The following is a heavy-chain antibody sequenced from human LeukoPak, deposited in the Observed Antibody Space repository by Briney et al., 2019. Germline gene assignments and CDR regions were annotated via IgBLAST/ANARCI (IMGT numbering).Heavy chain of an antibody. J-gene: IGHJ4*02. CDR3: AKSKFLEWFYFGEY. Sequence: GGSLRLSCAASGFTFSSYAMSWVRQAPGKGLEWVSAISGSGGSTYYADSVKGRFTISRDNSKNTPYLQMNSLRAEDTAVYYCAKSKFLEWFYFGEYWGQGTLVTVSS. D-gene: IGHD3-3*01. CDR2: ISGSGGST. V-gene: IGHV3-23*01. CDR1: GFTFSSYA.